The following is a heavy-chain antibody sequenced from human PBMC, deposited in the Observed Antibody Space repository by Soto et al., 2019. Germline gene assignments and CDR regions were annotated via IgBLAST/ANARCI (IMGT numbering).Heavy chain of an antibody. V-gene: IGHV3-30*18. J-gene: IGHJ4*02. Sequence: GGSLRLSCAASGFTFSSYGMHWVRQAPGKGLEWVAVISHDGSNKYYADSVKGRFTISRDNSKNTLYLQMNSLRAEDTAVYYCAKDAPCGGNYYGSGSYCHYFDYWGQGTLVTVSS. CDR1: GFTFSSYG. CDR3: AKDAPCGGNYYGSGSYCHYFDY. CDR2: ISHDGSNK. D-gene: IGHD3-10*01.